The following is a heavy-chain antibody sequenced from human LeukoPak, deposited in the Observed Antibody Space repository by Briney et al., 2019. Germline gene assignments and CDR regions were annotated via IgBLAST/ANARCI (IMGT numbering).Heavy chain of an antibody. CDR1: GFTFSSYW. CDR3: AREDSSSWYVGYYYYYYMDV. D-gene: IGHD6-13*01. V-gene: IGHV3-7*01. J-gene: IGHJ6*03. Sequence: GGSLRLSCAASGFTFSSYWMSWVRQAPGKGLEWVANIKQYGSEKYYVDSVKGRFTFSRDNAKKSLYLQMNSLRAEDTAVYYCAREDSSSWYVGYYYYYYMDVWGKGTTVTVSS. CDR2: IKQYGSEK.